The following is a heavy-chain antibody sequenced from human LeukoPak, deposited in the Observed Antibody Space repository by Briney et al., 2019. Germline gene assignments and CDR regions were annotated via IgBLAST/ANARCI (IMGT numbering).Heavy chain of an antibody. V-gene: IGHV3-7*03. CDR2: IKEDGTET. CDR1: GFMFSSNW. CDR3: AKEGRSLQTY. Sequence: GGSLRLSCAASGFMFSSNWMSWVRLAPGQGLEWVANIKEDGTETYYVDSVKGRFTISRDNAKNSLYLQMNSLRVEDTAVYYCAKEGRSLQTYWGQGTLVTVSS. J-gene: IGHJ4*02. D-gene: IGHD5-24*01.